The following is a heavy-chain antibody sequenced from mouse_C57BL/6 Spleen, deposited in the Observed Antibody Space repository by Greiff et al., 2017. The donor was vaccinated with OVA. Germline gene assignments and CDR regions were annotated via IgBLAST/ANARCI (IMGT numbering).Heavy chain of an antibody. CDR1: GYTFTSYW. J-gene: IGHJ1*03. CDR3: ARRGSSYFDV. CDR2: IYPGSGST. D-gene: IGHD1-1*01. Sequence: QVQLQQPGAELVKPGASVKMSCKASGYTFTSYWITWVKQRPGQGLEWIGDIYPGSGSTNYNEKFKSKATLTVDTSSSTAYMQFSSLTSEDSAVYYCARRGSSYFDVWGTGTTVTVSS. V-gene: IGHV1-55*01.